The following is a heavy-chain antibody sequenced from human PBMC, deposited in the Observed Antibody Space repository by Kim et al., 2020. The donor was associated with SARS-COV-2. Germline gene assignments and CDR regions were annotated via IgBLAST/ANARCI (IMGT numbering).Heavy chain of an antibody. CDR3: ARDLVFSGWPYQNRAEY. CDR2: ISYDGSNK. Sequence: GGSLRLSCAASGFTFSSYAMHWVRQAPGKGLEWVAVISYDGSNKYYADSVKGRFTISRDNSKNTLYLQMNSLRAEDTAVYYCARDLVFSGWPYQNRAEY. CDR1: GFTFSSYA. J-gene: IGHJ1*01. V-gene: IGHV3-30*04. D-gene: IGHD6-19*01.